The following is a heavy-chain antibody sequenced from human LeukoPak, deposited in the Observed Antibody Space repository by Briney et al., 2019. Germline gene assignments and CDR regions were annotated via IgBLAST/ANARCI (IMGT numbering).Heavy chain of an antibody. D-gene: IGHD3-10*01. CDR2: IYYSGST. J-gene: IGHJ3*02. CDR3: ARKTIFLGYYGSGSSSFDI. Sequence: PSETLSLTCTVSGGSISSYYWSWIRQPPGKGLEWIGYIYYSGSTNYNPSLKSRVTISVDTSKNQFSLKLSSVTAADTAVYYCARKTIFLGYYGSGSSSFDIWGQGTMVTVSS. CDR1: GGSISSYY. V-gene: IGHV4-59*01.